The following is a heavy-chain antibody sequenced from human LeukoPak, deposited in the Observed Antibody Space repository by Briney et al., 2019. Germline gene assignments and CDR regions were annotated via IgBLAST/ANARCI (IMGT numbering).Heavy chain of an antibody. V-gene: IGHV1-58*01. CDR3: AAAPGYCSSTSCHHYYYYGMDV. CDR1: GFTFTSSA. Sequence: SVKVSCKASGFTFTSSAVQWVRQARGQRLEWIGWIVVGSGNTNYAQKFQERVTITRDMSTSTAYMELGSLRSEDTAVYYCAAAPGYCSSTSCHHYYYYGMDVWGKGTTVTVSS. D-gene: IGHD2-2*01. CDR2: IVVGSGNT. J-gene: IGHJ6*04.